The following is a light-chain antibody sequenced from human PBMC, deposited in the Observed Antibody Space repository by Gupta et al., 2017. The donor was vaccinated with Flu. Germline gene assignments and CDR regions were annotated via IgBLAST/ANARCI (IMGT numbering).Light chain of an antibody. CDR1: QGVSNF. CDR3: QHRLTLNT. CDR2: DAS. J-gene: IGKJ4*01. Sequence: PATLSLSPGARPTRSCRASQGVSNFLEWYQQKPDPAPRLLIYDASNSASGNPVRFSGSGYATDFTLTSSRREDEDFAVYYEQHRLTLNTFGRGTKVEIK. V-gene: IGKV3-11*01.